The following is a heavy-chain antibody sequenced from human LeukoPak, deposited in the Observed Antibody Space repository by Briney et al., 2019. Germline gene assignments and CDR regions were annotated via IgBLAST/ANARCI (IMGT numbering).Heavy chain of an antibody. V-gene: IGHV4-38-2*01. Sequence: SETLSLTCAVSGFSISSGYYWGWIRQSPGKGLQWIGTIYHSGSTYYNPSLKRRLTISIDTSKNQFSLKLSSVTAADTAVYYCARLTISGGRFFDCWGQGTLVTVSS. D-gene: IGHD2-15*01. J-gene: IGHJ4*02. CDR3: ARLTISGGRFFDC. CDR1: GFSISSGYY. CDR2: IYHSGST.